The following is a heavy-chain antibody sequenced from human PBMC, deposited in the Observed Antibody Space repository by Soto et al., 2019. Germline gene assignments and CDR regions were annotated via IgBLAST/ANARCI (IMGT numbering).Heavy chain of an antibody. J-gene: IGHJ4*02. CDR1: GGSISIYY. CDR2: ISATGST. V-gene: IGHV4-4*07. D-gene: IGHD5-12*01. CDR3: ARDPGYSAYAFDY. Sequence: SETLSLTCTFSGGSISIYYWSWIRQPAGKGLEWVGRISATGSTNYNPSLKSRVTMSVDTSKNQFSLNLSSVTAADTAVYYCARDPGYSAYAFDYWGQGTLVTVSS.